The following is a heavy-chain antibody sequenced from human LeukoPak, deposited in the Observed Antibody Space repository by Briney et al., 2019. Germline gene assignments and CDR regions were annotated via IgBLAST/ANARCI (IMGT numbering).Heavy chain of an antibody. CDR1: GFAFSDFG. J-gene: IGHJ4*02. Sequence: GRSLRLSCAASGFAFSDFGMHWVRQAPGKGLEWVTVISFDGSNKYYADSVKGRFAISRDNSKNTLYLQMNSLRAEDTAVYYCAKELRMVRGVFSFYFDYWGQGTLVTVSS. V-gene: IGHV3-30*18. D-gene: IGHD3-10*01. CDR3: AKELRMVRGVFSFYFDY. CDR2: ISFDGSNK.